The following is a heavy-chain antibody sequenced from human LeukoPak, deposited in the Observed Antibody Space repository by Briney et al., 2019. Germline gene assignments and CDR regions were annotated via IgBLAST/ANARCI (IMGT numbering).Heavy chain of an antibody. J-gene: IGHJ4*02. CDR3: ARDWYSSSWDLPYFDY. D-gene: IGHD6-13*01. CDR1: GGTFSSST. V-gene: IGHV1-69*05. Sequence: ASVKVSCKASGGTFSSSTISWVRQAPGQGLEWMGGIIPIFGTTNYAQRFQGRVTMTTDTSTSTAYMELRSLRSDDTAVYYCARDWYSSSWDLPYFDYWGQGTLVTVSS. CDR2: IIPIFGTT.